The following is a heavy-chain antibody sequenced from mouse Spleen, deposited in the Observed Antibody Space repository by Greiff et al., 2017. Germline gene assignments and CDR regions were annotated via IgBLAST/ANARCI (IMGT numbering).Heavy chain of an antibody. V-gene: IGHV1-22*01. D-gene: IGHD2-2*01. CDR2: INPNNGGT. CDR3: ARGGYYGYDRGVDY. CDR1: GYTFTDYN. Sequence: VQLKESGPELVKPGASVKMSCKASGYTFTDYNMHWVKQSHGKSLEWIGYINPNNGGTSYNQKFKGKATLTVNKSSSTAYMELRSLTSEDSAVYYCARGGYYGYDRGVDYWGQGTTLTVSS. J-gene: IGHJ2*01.